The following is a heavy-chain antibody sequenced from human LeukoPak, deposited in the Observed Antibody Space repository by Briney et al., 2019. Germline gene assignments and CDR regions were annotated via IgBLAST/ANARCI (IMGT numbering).Heavy chain of an antibody. CDR2: ISYDGSNK. CDR1: GFTFSSYA. Sequence: GGSLRLSCATSGFTFSSYAMHWVRQAPGKGLEWVAVISYDGSNKYYADSVKGRFTISRDNSKNTLYLQMNSLRAEDTAVYFCARGTNWSPLDFDYWGQGTLVTVSS. D-gene: IGHD1-20*01. CDR3: ARGTNWSPLDFDY. J-gene: IGHJ4*02. V-gene: IGHV3-30*04.